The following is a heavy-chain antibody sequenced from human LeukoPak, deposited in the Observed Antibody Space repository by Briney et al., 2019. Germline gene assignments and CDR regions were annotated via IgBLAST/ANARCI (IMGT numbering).Heavy chain of an antibody. V-gene: IGHV5-10-1*01. CDR3: ARGDWLNAFDI. Sequence: NHGESLKIFCKGSGYSFTSYWISWVRQMPGKGLEWMGRIDPSDSYTNYSPSFQGHVTISADKSISTAYLQWSSLKASDTAMYYCARGDWLNAFDIWGQGTMVTVSS. J-gene: IGHJ3*02. CDR2: IDPSDSYT. D-gene: IGHD2-21*02. CDR1: GYSFTSYW.